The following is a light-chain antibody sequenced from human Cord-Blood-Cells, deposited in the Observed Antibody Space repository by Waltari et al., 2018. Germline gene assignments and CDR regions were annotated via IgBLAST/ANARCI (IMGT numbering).Light chain of an antibody. CDR1: QCISSW. Sequence: DIQMTQSPPTLSASVGDRVTITCRASQCISSWLAWYQQKPGKDPKLLIYKASSLESGVPSRFSGSGSGTEFTLTISSLQPDDFATYYCQQYNSFCTFGQGTKVEIK. CDR2: KAS. CDR3: QQYNSFCT. J-gene: IGKJ1*01. V-gene: IGKV1-5*03.